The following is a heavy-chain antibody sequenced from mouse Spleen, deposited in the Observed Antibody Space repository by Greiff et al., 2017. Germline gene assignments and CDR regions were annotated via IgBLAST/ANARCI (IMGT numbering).Heavy chain of an antibody. Sequence: VKLMESGPGLVAPSQSLSITCTVSGFSLTSYAISWVRQPPGKGLEWLGVIWTGGGTNYNSDLKSRLSISKDNSKSQVFLKMNSLQTKDTAGYYCARHYYCGSSYYCYFDYWGQGTTLTVSS. CDR3: ARHYYCGSSYYCYFDY. CDR2: IWTGGGT. V-gene: IGHV2-9-1*01. D-gene: IGHD1-1*01. CDR1: GFSLTSYA. J-gene: IGHJ2*01.